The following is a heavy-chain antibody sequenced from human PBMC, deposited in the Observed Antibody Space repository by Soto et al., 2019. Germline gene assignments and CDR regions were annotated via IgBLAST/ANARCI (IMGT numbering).Heavy chain of an antibody. D-gene: IGHD6-13*01. V-gene: IGHV3-30*18. CDR2: ISHDGTFK. Sequence: GGSLRLSCGASGFSFSSFGLHWVGQAPGKGLEWVAVISHDGTFKDYADSVKGRFTISRDNSESTLFLQMNSLGPNDTAVYYCAKDYGPKAPYPYSNTHTDFWGQGTRVTVSS. CDR1: GFSFSSFG. CDR3: AKDYGPKAPYPYSNTHTDF. J-gene: IGHJ4*02.